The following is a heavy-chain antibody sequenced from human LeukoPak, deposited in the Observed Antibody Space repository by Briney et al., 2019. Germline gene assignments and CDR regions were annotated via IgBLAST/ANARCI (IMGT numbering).Heavy chain of an antibody. CDR1: GGSFSGYY. D-gene: IGHD5-18*01. CDR3: ARPARRGYSYGYFDY. CDR2: INHSGST. J-gene: IGHJ4*02. V-gene: IGHV4-34*01. Sequence: SETLSLTCAVYGGSFSGYYWSWIRQPPGKGLEWIGEINHSGSTNYNPSLKSRVTISVDTSKNQFSLKLSSVTAADTAVYYCARPARRGYSYGYFDYWGQGTLVTVSS.